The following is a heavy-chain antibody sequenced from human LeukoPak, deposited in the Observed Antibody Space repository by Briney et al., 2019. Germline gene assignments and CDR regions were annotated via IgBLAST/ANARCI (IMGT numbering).Heavy chain of an antibody. CDR1: GVTFSSYS. CDR3: ARGEYGSGSYHIDY. CDR2: ISSSSSYI. D-gene: IGHD3-10*01. Sequence: WGAPRLSSAAPGVTFSSYSMNWGRQAPGKGRGLGSFISSSSSYIYYADSVKGRFTISRDNAKNSLYLQMNSLRAEDTAVYYCARGEYGSGSYHIDYWGQGTLVTVSS. J-gene: IGHJ4*02. V-gene: IGHV3-21*01.